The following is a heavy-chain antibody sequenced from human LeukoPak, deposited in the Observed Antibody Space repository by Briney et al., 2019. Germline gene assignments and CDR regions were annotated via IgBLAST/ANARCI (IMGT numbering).Heavy chain of an antibody. J-gene: IGHJ4*02. V-gene: IGHV3-33*01. CDR1: GFSFSTYG. D-gene: IGHD3-16*01. Sequence: GGSLRLSCAASGFSFSTYGMHWVRQAPGTGLEWVALIWNAGTNTYYADSVKGRFTISRDNSKNTLYLQMNSLRAEDTAVYYCAGDTPHGGEYYFDYWGQGTLVIVSS. CDR3: AGDTPHGGEYYFDY. CDR2: IWNAGTNT.